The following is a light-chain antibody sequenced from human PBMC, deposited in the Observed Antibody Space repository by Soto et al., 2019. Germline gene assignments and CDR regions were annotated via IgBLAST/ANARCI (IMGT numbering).Light chain of an antibody. J-gene: IGKJ3*01. Sequence: EIVMTQSPATLSVSPGERATLSCRASQSVSYNLAWYQQKPGQAPRLLVYGLSTRATGIPARFSSSGSGTEFTLTISSMRSEDFAIYYCQQYNDRPRTFGPGTKVDFK. CDR3: QQYNDRPRT. CDR2: GLS. CDR1: QSVSYN. V-gene: IGKV3D-15*01.